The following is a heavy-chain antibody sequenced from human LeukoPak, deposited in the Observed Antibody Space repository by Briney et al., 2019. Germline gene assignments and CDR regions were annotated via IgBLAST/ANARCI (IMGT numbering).Heavy chain of an antibody. V-gene: IGHV3-30*04. CDR1: GFTFSSYA. Sequence: PGRSLRLSCAASGFTFSSYAVHWVRQAPGKGLEWVAVISYDGSNKYYADSVKGRFTISRDNSKNTLYLQMNSLRAEDTAVYYCARDGEPYQLQYYFDYWGQGTLVTVSS. J-gene: IGHJ4*02. D-gene: IGHD2-2*01. CDR3: ARDGEPYQLQYYFDY. CDR2: ISYDGSNK.